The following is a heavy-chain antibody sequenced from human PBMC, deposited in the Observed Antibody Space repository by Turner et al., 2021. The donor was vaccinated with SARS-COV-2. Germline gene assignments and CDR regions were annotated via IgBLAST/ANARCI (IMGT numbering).Heavy chain of an antibody. V-gene: IGHV4-39*01. CDR3: AGEVVVLTTTHYGMDV. J-gene: IGHJ6*02. CDR1: GGSISSSSYY. Sequence: QLQLQESGPGPVKPSETLSLTCTVSGGSISSSSYYWGWIRQPPGKGLEWIGSIYYSGRTYYNPSLKSRVTISVDTSKNQFSLKLSSVTAADTAVYYCAGEVVVLTTTHYGMDVWGQGTTVTVSS. D-gene: IGHD1-26*01. CDR2: IYYSGRT.